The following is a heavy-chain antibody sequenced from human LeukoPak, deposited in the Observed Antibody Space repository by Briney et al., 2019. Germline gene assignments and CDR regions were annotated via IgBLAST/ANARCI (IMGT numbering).Heavy chain of an antibody. CDR1: GFTFSSYG. CDR3: AREAEGVPALNGMDV. Sequence: PGGTLRLSCAASGFTFSSYGKHWARHAPAPGLERVTVIWYYISNKYYAGTVKGRFTISRDNSKNALYLQMNSLIAEDTAVYYCAREAEGVPALNGMDVWGQGTTVTVSS. D-gene: IGHD2-2*01. V-gene: IGHV3-33*01. J-gene: IGHJ6*02. CDR2: IWYYISNK.